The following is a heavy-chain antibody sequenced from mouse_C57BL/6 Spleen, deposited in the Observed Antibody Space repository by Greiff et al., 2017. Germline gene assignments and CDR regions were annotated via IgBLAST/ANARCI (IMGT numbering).Heavy chain of an antibody. V-gene: IGHV1-64*01. Sequence: VQLQQPGAELVKPGASVKLSCKASGYTFTSYWMHWVKQRPGQGLEWIGMIHPNSGSTNYNEKFKSKATLTVDKSSSTAYMQLSSLTSEDSAVYYCASSNYVAMDYWGQGTSVTVSA. CDR2: IHPNSGST. CDR3: ASSNYVAMDY. J-gene: IGHJ4*01. D-gene: IGHD2-5*01. CDR1: GYTFTSYW.